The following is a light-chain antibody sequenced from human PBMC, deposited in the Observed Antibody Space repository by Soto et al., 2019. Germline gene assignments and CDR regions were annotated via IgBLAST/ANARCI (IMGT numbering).Light chain of an antibody. CDR3: QQSYSTPT. CDR2: AAS. V-gene: IGKV1-39*01. Sequence: DIQVTQSASSLSASLGDRVTITCRASQSISSYLNWYQQKPGKAPKLLIYAASSLQSGVPSRFSGSGSGTDFTLTISSLQPEDFATYYCQQSYSTPTFGQGTKVDIK. J-gene: IGKJ1*01. CDR1: QSISSY.